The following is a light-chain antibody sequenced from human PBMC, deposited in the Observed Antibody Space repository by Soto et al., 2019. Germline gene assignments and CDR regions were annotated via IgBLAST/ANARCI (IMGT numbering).Light chain of an antibody. Sequence: QSALTQPASVSGSPGQSITISCTGTSSDVGGYNYVSWYQQHPGKAPKLMIYEVSKRPSGVPDRFSGSKPGNTASLTVSGLQSEDEADYYCSSYAGSNNYVVFGGGTKVTVL. V-gene: IGLV2-8*01. J-gene: IGLJ2*01. CDR1: SSDVGGYNY. CDR3: SSYAGSNNYVV. CDR2: EVS.